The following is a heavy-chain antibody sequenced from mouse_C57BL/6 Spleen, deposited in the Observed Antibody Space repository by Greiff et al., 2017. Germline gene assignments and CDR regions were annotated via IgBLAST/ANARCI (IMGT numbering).Heavy chain of an antibody. Sequence: EVHLVESGPELVKPGASVKISCKASGYSFTGYYMNWVKQSPEKSLEWIGEINPSTGGTTYNQKFKAKATLTVDKSSSTAYMQLKSLTSEDSAVYYCARSREGIYYDYDWFAYWGQGTLVTVSA. CDR2: INPSTGGT. CDR3: ARSREGIYYDYDWFAY. CDR1: GYSFTGYY. V-gene: IGHV1-42*01. J-gene: IGHJ3*01. D-gene: IGHD2-4*01.